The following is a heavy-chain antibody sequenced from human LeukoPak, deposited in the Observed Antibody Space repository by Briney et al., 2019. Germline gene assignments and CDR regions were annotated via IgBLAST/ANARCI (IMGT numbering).Heavy chain of an antibody. CDR3: ARVAYYYYMDV. Sequence: GGSLRLSCAASGFTVSSNYMSWVRQAPGKGLEWVSVIYSGGSTYYADSVKGRFTISRDNSKNTLYLQMNGLRAEDTAVYYCARVAYYYYMDVWGKGTTVTVSS. J-gene: IGHJ6*03. CDR1: GFTVSSNY. CDR2: IYSGGST. V-gene: IGHV3-53*01.